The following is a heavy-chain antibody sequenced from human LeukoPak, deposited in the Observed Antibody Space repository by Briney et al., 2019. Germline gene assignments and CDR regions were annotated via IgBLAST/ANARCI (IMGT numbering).Heavy chain of an antibody. CDR2: IDPSDSYI. Sequence: GESLKISCKGSGYSFTSYWISWVRQMPGKGLEWMGRIDPSDSYINYSPSFQGHVPISADKSFSTAYLQWSSLKASDTAVYYCARSPTEAYCSGGSCYFLSEYFHHWGQGTLVTVSS. D-gene: IGHD2-15*01. V-gene: IGHV5-10-1*01. CDR1: GYSFTSYW. CDR3: ARSPTEAYCSGGSCYFLSEYFHH. J-gene: IGHJ1*01.